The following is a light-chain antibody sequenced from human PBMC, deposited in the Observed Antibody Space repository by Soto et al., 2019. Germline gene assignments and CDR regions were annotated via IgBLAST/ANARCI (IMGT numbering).Light chain of an antibody. V-gene: IGKV3-15*01. CDR3: QQYNNWHPT. J-gene: IGKJ5*01. CDR1: QSVRSN. CDR2: GSS. Sequence: DIVLTQSPGKLSFSPGERAHLYCRASQSVRSNLAWYQKKPGQAHSLLIYGSSTRATGIPARFSGRGSGTEFTLNISRLKSEDLAVYDCQQYNNWHPTLGLGTRREIK.